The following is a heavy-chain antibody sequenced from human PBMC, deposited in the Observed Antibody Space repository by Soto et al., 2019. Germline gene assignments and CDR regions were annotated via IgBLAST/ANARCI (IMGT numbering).Heavy chain of an antibody. D-gene: IGHD3-10*01. J-gene: IGHJ5*02. CDR1: GYTFTGYY. V-gene: IGHV1-2*04. Sequence: GASVKVSCKASGYTFTGYYMRWVRQAPGQGLEWMGWINPNSGGTNYAQKFQGWVTMTRDTSISTAYMELSRLRSDDTAVYYCARGPRFYGSGRLRDWFDPWGQGTLVTVSS. CDR2: INPNSGGT. CDR3: ARGPRFYGSGRLRDWFDP.